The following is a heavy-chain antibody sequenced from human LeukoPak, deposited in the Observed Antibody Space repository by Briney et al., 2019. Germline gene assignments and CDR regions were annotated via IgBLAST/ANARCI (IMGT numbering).Heavy chain of an antibody. J-gene: IGHJ4*02. CDR3: ARVVYYYDSSGYYPLGY. CDR2: INPSGGST. CDR1: GYTFTSYY. V-gene: IGHV1-46*01. Sequence: ASVKVSCKASGYTFTSYYMHWVRQAPGRGLEWMGIINPSGGSTSYAQKFQGRVTMTRDTSTSTVYMELSSLRSEDTAVYYCARVVYYYDSSGYYPLGYWGQGTLVTVSS. D-gene: IGHD3-22*01.